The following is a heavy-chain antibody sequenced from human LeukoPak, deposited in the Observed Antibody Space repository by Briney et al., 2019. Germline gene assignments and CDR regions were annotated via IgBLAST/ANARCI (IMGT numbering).Heavy chain of an antibody. CDR1: GGTFSSYA. D-gene: IGHD2-2*02. CDR2: IIPIFGTA. V-gene: IGHV1-69*01. CDR3: ARGDRLGYCSSTSCYTGDY. J-gene: IGHJ4*02. Sequence: GASVKVSCKASGGTFSSYAISWVRQAPGQGLEWMGGIIPIFGTANYAQKFQGRVTITADESTSTAYMELSSLRSEDTAVYYCARGDRLGYCSSTSCYTGDYWGQGTLVTVSS.